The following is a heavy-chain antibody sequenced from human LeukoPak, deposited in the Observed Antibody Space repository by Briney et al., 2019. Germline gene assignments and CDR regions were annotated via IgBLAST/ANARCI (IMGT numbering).Heavy chain of an antibody. CDR2: INPGGDNT. V-gene: IGHV1-46*01. Sequence: ASVKVSCKASGYTFTNYYIHWVRQAPGQGLEWMGLINPGGDNTDYAQNSQGRVTMTRDTSTSTVYMGLSSLRSEDTAVYYCARIRDGYNDAYDIWGQGTMVTVSS. CDR1: GYTFTNYY. CDR3: ARIRDGYNDAYDI. D-gene: IGHD5-24*01. J-gene: IGHJ3*02.